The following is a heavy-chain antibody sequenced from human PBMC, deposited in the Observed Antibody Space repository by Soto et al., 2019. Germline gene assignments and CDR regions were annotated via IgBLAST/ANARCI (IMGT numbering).Heavy chain of an antibody. D-gene: IGHD1-26*01. CDR1: GFSFSNYG. J-gene: IGHJ4*02. CDR3: AKDRADYSGSHPDFYY. CDR2: ISGGGGST. Sequence: EVQLLESGGGLVQPGGSLRLSCTASGFSFSNYGMTWVRQAPGKGLDWVSTISGGGGSTYYADSVKGRFTISRDNSKNTLYQQVSSLRAEDTAVYYCAKDRADYSGSHPDFYYWGQGTLVTVSS. V-gene: IGHV3-23*01.